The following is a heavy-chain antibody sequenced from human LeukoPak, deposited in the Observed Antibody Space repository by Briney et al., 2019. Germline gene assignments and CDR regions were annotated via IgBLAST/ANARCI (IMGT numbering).Heavy chain of an antibody. CDR3: ARVKAAAGTFYYFDY. V-gene: IGHV1-8*03. D-gene: IGHD6-13*01. CDR1: GYTFTSYD. Sequence: ASVKVSCKASGYTFTSYDINYVRLATGHGLEWMGWMNPNRGNTDYAQRFQGRVTITRNTSISKAYMELSSLRSEDTAVHYCARVKAAAGTFYYFDYWGQGTLVTVSS. CDR2: MNPNRGNT. J-gene: IGHJ4*02.